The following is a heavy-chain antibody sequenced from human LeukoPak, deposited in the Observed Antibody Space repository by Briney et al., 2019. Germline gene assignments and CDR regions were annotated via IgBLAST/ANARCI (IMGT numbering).Heavy chain of an antibody. CDR3: ARGFSSSWYAY. D-gene: IGHD6-13*01. CDR2: INHSGST. V-gene: IGHV4-34*01. J-gene: IGHJ4*02. CDR1: GGSFSGYY. Sequence: SETLSLTCAVYGGSFSGYYWSWIRQPPGKGLEWIGEINHSGSTDYNPSLKSRVTISVDTSKNQFSLKLSSVTAADTAGYYCARGFSSSWYAYWGQGTLVTVSS.